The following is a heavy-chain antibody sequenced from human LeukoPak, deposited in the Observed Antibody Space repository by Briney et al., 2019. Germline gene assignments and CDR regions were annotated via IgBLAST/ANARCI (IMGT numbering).Heavy chain of an antibody. CDR2: ISYDGSNK. V-gene: IGHV3-30-3*01. CDR3: ARRPYYYDSSGVDY. CDR1: GFTFSSYA. J-gene: IGHJ4*02. D-gene: IGHD3-22*01. Sequence: GGSLRLSCAASGFTFSSYAMHWVRQAPGKGLEWVAVISYDGSNKYYADSVKGRFTISRDNSKNTLYLQMNSLRAEDTAVCYCARRPYYYDSSGVDYWGQGTLVTVSS.